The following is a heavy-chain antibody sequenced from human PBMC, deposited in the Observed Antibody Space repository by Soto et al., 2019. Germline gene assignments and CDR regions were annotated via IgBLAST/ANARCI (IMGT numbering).Heavy chain of an antibody. D-gene: IGHD3-16*01. V-gene: IGHV4-31*03. Sequence: SETLSLTCTVSGGSISSGGYDWSWIRQHPGKGLEWIGYIYYSGSTYYNPSLKSRVTISVDTSKNQFSLKLSSVAAADTAVYYCARAENLRGVYYYYYYMDVWGKGTTVTVSS. CDR1: GGSISSGGYD. J-gene: IGHJ6*03. CDR2: IYYSGST. CDR3: ARAENLRGVYYYYYYMDV.